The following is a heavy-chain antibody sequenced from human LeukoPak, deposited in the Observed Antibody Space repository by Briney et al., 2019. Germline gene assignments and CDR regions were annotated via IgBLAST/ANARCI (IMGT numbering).Heavy chain of an antibody. Sequence: GGSLRLSCAASGFTFADYVMHWIRQAPGKGLEWVSLISGDGGSTYYADSVKGRFTISRDNSKNSLYLQMNSLRTEDTALYYCAKVGVYSYGYNNWFDPWGQGALVTVAS. CDR2: ISGDGGST. CDR3: AKVGVYSYGYNNWFDP. J-gene: IGHJ5*02. D-gene: IGHD5-18*01. V-gene: IGHV3-43*02. CDR1: GFTFADYV.